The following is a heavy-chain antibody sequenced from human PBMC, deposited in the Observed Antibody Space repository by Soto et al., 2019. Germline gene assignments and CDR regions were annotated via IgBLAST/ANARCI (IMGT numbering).Heavy chain of an antibody. CDR3: ARESDH. CDR2: ISGSGGGT. J-gene: IGHJ4*02. V-gene: IGHV3-23*01. CDR1: GFTFSSYA. Sequence: VGSLRLSCAASGFTFSSYAMSWVRQAPGKGLEWVSTISGSGGGTYYADSMKGRFTISRDNSKNTLYLQMYSLRVEDTAVCYCARESDHWGQGTLVTVSS.